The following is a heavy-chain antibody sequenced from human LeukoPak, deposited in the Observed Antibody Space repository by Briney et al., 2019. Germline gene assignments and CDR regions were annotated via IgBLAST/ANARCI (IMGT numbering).Heavy chain of an antibody. D-gene: IGHD2-21*02. J-gene: IGHJ2*01. CDR2: ISSDGYGT. Sequence: GESLRLSCSASGFTFSTYAMHWVRQAPGKGLEYVSVISSDGYGTYYADSVKGRFTISRDNSKNTLYLQMSSLRAEDTAVYYCVKGAVTVTAGYFDLWGRGTLVTVSS. CDR3: VKGAVTVTAGYFDL. CDR1: GFTFSTYA. V-gene: IGHV3-64D*09.